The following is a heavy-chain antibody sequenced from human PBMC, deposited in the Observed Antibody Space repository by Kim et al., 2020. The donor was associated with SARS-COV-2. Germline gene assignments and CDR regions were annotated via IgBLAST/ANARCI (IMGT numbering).Heavy chain of an antibody. CDR3: ARAPPFHGDYFVDVDWYFDL. D-gene: IGHD4-17*01. CDR1: GGSISSYY. Sequence: SETLSLTCTVSGGSISSYYWSWIRQPPGKGLEWIGYIYYSGSTNYNPSLKSRVTISVDTSKNQFSLKLSSVTAADTAVYYCARAPPFHGDYFVDVDWYFDLWGRGTLVTVSS. V-gene: IGHV4-59*01. CDR2: IYYSGST. J-gene: IGHJ2*01.